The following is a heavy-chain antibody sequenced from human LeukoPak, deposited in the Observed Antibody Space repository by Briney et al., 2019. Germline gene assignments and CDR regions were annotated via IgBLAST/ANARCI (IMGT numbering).Heavy chain of an antibody. CDR2: ISGSGGTT. J-gene: IGHJ6*02. Sequence: GGSLRLSCAASGFTFNNYAMSWVRQAPGKGLEWVSAISGSGGTTYYADPVKGRFTISRDDSKNTLDLQINSLRAEDTAVYYCAKSGLDVWGQGTTVTVSS. CDR3: AKSGLDV. V-gene: IGHV3-23*01. CDR1: GFTFNNYA.